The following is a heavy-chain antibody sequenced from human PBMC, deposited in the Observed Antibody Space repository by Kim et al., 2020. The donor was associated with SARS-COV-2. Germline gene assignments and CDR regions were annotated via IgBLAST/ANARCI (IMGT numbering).Heavy chain of an antibody. Sequence: ASVKVSCKASGYTFTNYAIHWVRQAPGQSLEWMGWINAGNGNTKYSQKFQGRVTFTTYTSASTAYMELSSLRSEDTAVYYCARDRFGYNYDIDYWGQGTLVTVSS. CDR2: INAGNGNT. CDR3: ARDRFGYNYDIDY. V-gene: IGHV1-3*01. J-gene: IGHJ4*02. D-gene: IGHD5-18*01. CDR1: GYTFTNYA.